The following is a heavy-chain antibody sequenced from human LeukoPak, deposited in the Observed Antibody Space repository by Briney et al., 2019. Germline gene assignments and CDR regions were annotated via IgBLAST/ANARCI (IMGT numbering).Heavy chain of an antibody. J-gene: IGHJ4*02. CDR1: GGSFSGYY. Sequence: SETLSLXCAVYGGSFSGYYWSWIRQPPGKGLEWIGEINHSGSTNYNPSLKSRVTVSVDTSKNQVSLRLSSVTAADTAVYYCARVCSSGRCLDYWGQGTLVTVSS. CDR2: INHSGST. V-gene: IGHV4-34*01. CDR3: ARVCSSGRCLDY. D-gene: IGHD2-15*01.